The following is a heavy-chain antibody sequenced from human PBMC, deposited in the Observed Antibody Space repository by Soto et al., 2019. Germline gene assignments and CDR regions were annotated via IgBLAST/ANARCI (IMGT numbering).Heavy chain of an antibody. V-gene: IGHV1-8*01. CDR3: ARVPTSGGSYYFDY. CDR2: MNPNSGNT. CDR1: GYTFTSYD. D-gene: IGHD1-26*01. J-gene: IGHJ4*02. Sequence: QVQLVQSGAEVKKPGASVKVSCKASGYTFTSYDINWVRQATGQGLEWMGWMNPNSGNTGDAQKFQVRVPMPRNTSSRTAYMGLSSLRSEDTAVYYCARVPTSGGSYYFDYWGQGTLVTVSS.